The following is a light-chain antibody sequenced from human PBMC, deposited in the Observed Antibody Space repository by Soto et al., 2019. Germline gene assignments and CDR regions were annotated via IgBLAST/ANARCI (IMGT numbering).Light chain of an antibody. CDR3: QQYYSTPFT. CDR2: WAS. J-gene: IGKJ3*01. Sequence: DIVMTQSPDSLAVSLGERATINCKSSRSVLYSSNNKNYLAWYQQTPGQPPKLLIYWASTRESGVPDRFSGSGSGTDFTLTINSLQAEDVAVYYCQQYYSTPFTFGPGTKVDIK. V-gene: IGKV4-1*01. CDR1: RSVLYSSNNKNY.